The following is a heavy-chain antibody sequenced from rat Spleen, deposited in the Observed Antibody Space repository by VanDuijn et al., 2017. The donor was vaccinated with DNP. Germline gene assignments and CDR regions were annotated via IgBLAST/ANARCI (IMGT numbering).Heavy chain of an antibody. V-gene: IGHV3-1*01. Sequence: EVHLQESGPGLVKPSQSLSLTCSVTGYSITSHYWGWIRKFPGNKMEWIGHISYSGSTSYNPSLKSRISITRDTSKNQFFLQLNSVTTEDTATYYCARNYGYNSLYAMDAWGQGTSVTVSS. J-gene: IGHJ4*01. D-gene: IGHD1-9*01. CDR2: ISYSGST. CDR3: ARNYGYNSLYAMDA. CDR1: GYSITSHY.